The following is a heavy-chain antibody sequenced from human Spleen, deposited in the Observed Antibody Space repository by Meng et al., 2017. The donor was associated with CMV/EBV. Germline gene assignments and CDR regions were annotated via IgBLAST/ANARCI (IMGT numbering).Heavy chain of an antibody. CDR2: ISAYNGNT. D-gene: IGHD4-23*01. J-gene: IGHJ4*02. CDR1: GYTFTSYG. CDR3: ARDLHYGGNLFDC. V-gene: IGHV1-18*01. Sequence: ASVKVSCKASGYTFTSYGISWVRQAPGQGLEWMGWISAYNGNTNYAQKLQGRVTMTTDTSTSTAYTELRSLRSDDTAVYYCARDLHYGGNLFDCWGQGTLVTVSS.